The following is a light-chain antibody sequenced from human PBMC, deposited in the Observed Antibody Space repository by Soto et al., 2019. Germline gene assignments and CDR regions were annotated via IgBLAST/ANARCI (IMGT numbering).Light chain of an antibody. CDR2: AAS. CDR1: QGIRND. V-gene: IGKV1-17*01. CDR3: QQFHSYPRT. Sequence: DIQMTRSPSSLSASVGDRVTITCXASQGIRNDLAWYQQKPGKAPKLLIFAASSLQSGVPSRFSGSGSGTEFTLTITSLQPEDFATYCCQQFHSYPRTFGQGTKVDIK. J-gene: IGKJ1*01.